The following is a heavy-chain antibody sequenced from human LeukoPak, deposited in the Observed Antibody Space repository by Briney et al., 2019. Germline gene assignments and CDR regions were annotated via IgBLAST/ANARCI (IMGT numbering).Heavy chain of an antibody. CDR2: VIISGRYI. D-gene: IGHD6-19*01. CDR1: GFTLSSYS. V-gene: IGHV3-21*01. CDR3: ARGPDSSGWYPQAKIDY. J-gene: IGHJ4*02. Sequence: GGCLRLSSAAPGFTLSSYSINGGRHAPGKGLECGSSVIISGRYILSADSVKSRFTTSRDNTKNSLSLRMNSLRAEDPAVFFCARGPDSSGWYPQAKIDYWGQGTLATVSS.